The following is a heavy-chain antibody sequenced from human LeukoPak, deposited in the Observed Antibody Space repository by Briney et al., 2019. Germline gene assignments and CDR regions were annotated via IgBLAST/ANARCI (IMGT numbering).Heavy chain of an antibody. CDR2: INPSGCST. D-gene: IGHD2-8*01. V-gene: IGHV1-46*01. Sequence: ASVKVSCKASGYTFTSYYMHWVRPAPGQGLAWMGIINPSGCSTSYAQKFQGRVTITRDTSTSTVYMELSSLRSEGTAVYYCARDIRRSRANGVIYWGQGTLVTVSS. CDR3: ARDIRRSRANGVIY. CDR1: GYTFTSYY. J-gene: IGHJ4*02.